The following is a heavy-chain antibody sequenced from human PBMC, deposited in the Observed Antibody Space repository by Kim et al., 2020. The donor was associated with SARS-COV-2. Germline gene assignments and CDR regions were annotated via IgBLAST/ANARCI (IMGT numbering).Heavy chain of an antibody. V-gene: IGHV1-69*13. Sequence: SVKVSCKASGGTFSSYAISWVRQAPGQGLEWMGGIIPIFGTANYAQKFQGRVTITADESTSTAYMELSSLRSEDTAVYYCAHQTGGCGGEYCSSTSPGLIYYYGMDVWGQGTTVTVSS. CDR1: GGTFSSYA. D-gene: IGHD2-2*01. CDR3: AHQTGGCGGEYCSSTSPGLIYYYGMDV. J-gene: IGHJ6*02. CDR2: IIPIFGTA.